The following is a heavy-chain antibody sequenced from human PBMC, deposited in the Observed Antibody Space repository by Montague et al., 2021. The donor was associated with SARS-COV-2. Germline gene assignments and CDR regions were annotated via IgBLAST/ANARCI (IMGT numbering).Heavy chain of an antibody. CDR1: GDSVSSDSAA. Sequence: CAISGDSVSSDSAAWNWVRQSPSRGLEWLGRTYYRSNWYNDYAVSVKSRITIKSDTSKNQISLQLNSVTPEDTAVYYCPRDLRWRYGYGMDVWGQGTTVTVSS. CDR3: PRDLRWRYGYGMDV. D-gene: IGHD3-16*01. V-gene: IGHV6-1*01. CDR2: TYYRSNWYN. J-gene: IGHJ6*02.